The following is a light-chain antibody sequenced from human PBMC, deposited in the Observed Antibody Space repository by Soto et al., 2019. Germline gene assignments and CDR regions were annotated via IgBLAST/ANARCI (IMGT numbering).Light chain of an antibody. CDR3: SSYTSSSTLV. V-gene: IGLV2-14*01. CDR2: EVG. J-gene: IGLJ1*01. CDR1: SSDVGGYNY. Sequence: QSALTQPASVSGSPGQSITISCTGTSSDVGGYNYVSWYQQKPGKAPKIMIYEVGHRPSGVSNRFSGSKSGYTASLTISGLQAEDEADYYCSSYTSSSTLVFGTGTKLTVL.